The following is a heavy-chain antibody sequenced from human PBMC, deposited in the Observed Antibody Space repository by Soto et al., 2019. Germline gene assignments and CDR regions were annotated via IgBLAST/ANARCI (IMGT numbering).Heavy chain of an antibody. CDR3: VRANWNVDY. Sequence: QVQLVESGGDVVKPGGSLRLSCAASGFTFSRYYMTWVRQAPGEGLEWISYISSAGDYTDYEDSVKGRFTISRDNTRDSLFLQMNSLRVEDTAVYYCVRANWNVDYWGRGTRVTVSS. D-gene: IGHD1-1*01. J-gene: IGHJ4*02. V-gene: IGHV3-11*06. CDR2: ISSAGDYT. CDR1: GFTFSRYY.